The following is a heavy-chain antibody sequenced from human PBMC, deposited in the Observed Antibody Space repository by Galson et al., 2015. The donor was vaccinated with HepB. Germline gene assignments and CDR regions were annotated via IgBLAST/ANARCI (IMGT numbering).Heavy chain of an antibody. J-gene: IGHJ5*02. CDR1: GYSFSNYG. V-gene: IGHV1-18*04. D-gene: IGHD2-15*01. CDR2: SSADRDKA. Sequence: SVKVSCKASGYSFSNYGISWVRQAPGQGLEGVGWSSADRDKANYAQIVPGRVTMTTDTSTSPAYMELRSLTSDDTAMYQCVRDWYCSGRNCVDCFDPWGQGTLVTVSS. CDR3: VRDWYCSGRNCVDCFDP.